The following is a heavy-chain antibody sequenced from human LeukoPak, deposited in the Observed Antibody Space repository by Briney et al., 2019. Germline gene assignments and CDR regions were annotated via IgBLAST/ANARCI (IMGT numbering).Heavy chain of an antibody. D-gene: IGHD3-3*01. J-gene: IGHJ4*02. CDR2: INPSGGST. CDR3: ARDSYDFWSGYYPFDY. V-gene: IGHV1-46*01. CDR1: GYTFTSYY. Sequence: ASAKVSCKASGYTFTSYYMHWVRQAPGQGLEWMGIINPSGGSTSYAQKFQGRVTMTRDTSTSTVYMELSSLRSEDTAVYYCARDSYDFWSGYYPFDYWGQGTLVTVSS.